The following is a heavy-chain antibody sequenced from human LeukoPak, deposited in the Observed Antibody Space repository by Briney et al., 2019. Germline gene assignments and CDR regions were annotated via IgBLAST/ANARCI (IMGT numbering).Heavy chain of an antibody. V-gene: IGHV4-61*02. Sequence: SQTLSLTCTVSGGSISSGSYYWRWIRQPAGKGLEWIGRIYTSGSTNYNPSLKSRVTISVDTSKNQFSLKLSSVTAADTAVYYCARTTVTTVLDYWGQGTLVTVSS. D-gene: IGHD4-17*01. J-gene: IGHJ4*02. CDR3: ARTTVTTVLDY. CDR2: IYTSGST. CDR1: GGSISSGSYY.